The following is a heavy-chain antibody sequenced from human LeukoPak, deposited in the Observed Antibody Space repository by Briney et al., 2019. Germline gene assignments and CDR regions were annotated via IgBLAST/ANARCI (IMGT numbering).Heavy chain of an antibody. CDR3: ARGGATVVTPTNANWFDP. Sequence: SVKVSCKASGGTFSSYAISWVRQAPGQGLEWMGGIIPIFGTANYAQRFQGRVTITADESTSTAYMELSSLRSEDTAVYYCARGGATVVTPTNANWFDPWGQGTLVTVSS. J-gene: IGHJ5*02. CDR2: IIPIFGTA. CDR1: GGTFSSYA. D-gene: IGHD4-23*01. V-gene: IGHV1-69*13.